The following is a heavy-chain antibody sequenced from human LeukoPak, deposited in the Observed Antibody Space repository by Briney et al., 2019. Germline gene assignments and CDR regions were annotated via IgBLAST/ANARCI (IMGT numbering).Heavy chain of an antibody. CDR2: IYYSGST. Sequence: SETLSLTCTVSGGSINSYYWSWIRQHPGKGLEWIGYIYYSGSTYYNPSLKSRVTISVDTSKNQFSLKLSSVTAADTAVYYCARRGGYDVGAFDIWGQGTMVTVSS. CDR3: ARRGGYDVGAFDI. CDR1: GGSINSYY. J-gene: IGHJ3*02. D-gene: IGHD5-12*01. V-gene: IGHV4-59*06.